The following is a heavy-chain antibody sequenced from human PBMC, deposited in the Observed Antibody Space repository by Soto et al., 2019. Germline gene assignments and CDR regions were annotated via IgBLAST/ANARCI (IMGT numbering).Heavy chain of an antibody. Sequence: PGGSRRLSCAASGFTFSSYCMHCVRQAPGKGLEWVAVISYDGSNKYYAGSVKGRFTISRDHSKNTLYMQMNSLRAEDTGVYYCANCAAAVTLYGSGSYNDPDCAFDIWGQGTMVTVSS. CDR3: ANCAAAVTLYGSGSYNDPDCAFDI. CDR2: ISYDGSNK. CDR1: GFTFSSYC. D-gene: IGHD3-10*01. J-gene: IGHJ3*02. V-gene: IGHV3-30*18.